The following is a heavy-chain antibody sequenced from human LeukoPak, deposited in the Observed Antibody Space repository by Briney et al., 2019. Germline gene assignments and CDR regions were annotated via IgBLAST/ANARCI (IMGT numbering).Heavy chain of an antibody. CDR1: GFTFSSYS. J-gene: IGHJ6*03. CDR3: ARATGYYDILTGYYPTPYDYYYMDV. CDR2: ISSSSSYI. D-gene: IGHD3-9*01. V-gene: IGHV3-21*01. Sequence: GGSLRLSCAASGFTFSSYSMNWVRQAPGKGLEWVSSISSSSSYIYYADSVKGRFTISRDNAKNSLYLQMNSLRAEDTAVYYCARATGYYDILTGYYPTPYDYYYMDVWGKGTTVTVSS.